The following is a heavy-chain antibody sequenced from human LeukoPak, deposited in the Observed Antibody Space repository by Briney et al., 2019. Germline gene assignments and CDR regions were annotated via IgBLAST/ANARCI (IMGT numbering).Heavy chain of an antibody. CDR2: IYPGDSDV. J-gene: IGHJ5*01. D-gene: IGHD6-13*01. Sequence: GEPLKISCQASGYNFTMFWIGGLRQLPGKRLGWVGIIYPGDSDVRYSPSFQGQLSISTDNSFNTAYLHLNSLKASDSAMYYCTKPGPYSGIGYGDSWGEGTMVAVSS. CDR1: GYNFTMFW. V-gene: IGHV5-51*01. CDR3: TKPGPYSGIGYGDS.